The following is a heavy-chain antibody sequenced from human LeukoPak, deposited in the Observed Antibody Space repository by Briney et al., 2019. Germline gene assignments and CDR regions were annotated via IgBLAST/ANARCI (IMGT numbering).Heavy chain of an antibody. CDR3: TRVGYIDEGIDY. V-gene: IGHV3-7*04. CDR1: GFPFSSYW. J-gene: IGHJ4*02. Sequence: GGSLSLSCVASGFPFSSYWMTWVRQAPGKGLEWVANIKQDGSKKTYVDSVKGRFTISRDNAKNSLYLQMNSLRAEDTAIYYCTRVGYIDEGIDYWGRGTLVTVSS. D-gene: IGHD5-24*01. CDR2: IKQDGSKK.